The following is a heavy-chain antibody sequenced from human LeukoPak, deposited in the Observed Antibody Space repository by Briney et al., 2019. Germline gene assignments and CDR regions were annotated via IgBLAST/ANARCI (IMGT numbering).Heavy chain of an antibody. CDR3: ARVVEAAIQYYFDY. CDR2: IYHSGST. Sequence: SGTLSLTCAVSGGSISSSNWWSWVRQPPGKGLEWIGEIYHSGSTNYNPSLKSRVTISVDKSKSQFSLKLSSVTAADTAVYYCARVVEAAIQYYFDYWGQGTLVTVSS. D-gene: IGHD6-13*01. V-gene: IGHV4-4*02. J-gene: IGHJ4*02. CDR1: GGSISSSNW.